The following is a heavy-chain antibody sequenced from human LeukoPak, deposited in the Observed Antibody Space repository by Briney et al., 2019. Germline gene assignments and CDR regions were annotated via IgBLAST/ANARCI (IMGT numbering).Heavy chain of an antibody. J-gene: IGHJ4*02. D-gene: IGHD3-3*01. CDR3: ARGRDRAYYDFWSGYYYDY. Sequence: SETLSLTCTVSGGSVSSGSYYWSWIRQPPGKGLEWIGYIYYSGSTNYNPSLKSRVTISVDTSKNQFSLKLSSVTAADTAVYYCARGRDRAYYDFWSGYYYDYWGQGTLVTVSS. CDR1: GGSVSSGSYY. V-gene: IGHV4-61*01. CDR2: IYYSGST.